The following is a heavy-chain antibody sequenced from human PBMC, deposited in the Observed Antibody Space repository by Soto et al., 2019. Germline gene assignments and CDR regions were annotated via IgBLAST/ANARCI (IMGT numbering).Heavy chain of an antibody. CDR3: ARDRQQLSLNYYYGMDV. J-gene: IGHJ6*02. CDR1: GGTFSSYA. CDR2: IIPIFGTA. Sequence: VQLVQSGAEVKKPGSSVKVSCKASGGTFSSYAISWVRQAPGQGLEWMGGIIPIFGTANYAQKFQGRVTITADESTSTAYMELSSLRSEDTAVYYCARDRQQLSLNYYYGMDVWGQGTTVTVSS. V-gene: IGHV1-69*01. D-gene: IGHD6-13*01.